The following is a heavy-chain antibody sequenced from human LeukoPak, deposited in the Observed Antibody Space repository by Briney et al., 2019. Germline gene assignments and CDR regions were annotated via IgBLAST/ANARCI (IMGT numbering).Heavy chain of an antibody. J-gene: IGHJ6*02. V-gene: IGHV3-30*18. CDR1: GFTFSSYG. CDR3: AKDCTNYGMDV. Sequence: PGGSLRLSCAASGFTFSSYGMPWVRQAPGKGLEWVAVISHDGSNKYYADSVKGRFTISRDNSKNTLYLQMNSLRAEDTAVYYRAKDCTNYGMDVWGQGTTVTVSS. CDR2: ISHDGSNK.